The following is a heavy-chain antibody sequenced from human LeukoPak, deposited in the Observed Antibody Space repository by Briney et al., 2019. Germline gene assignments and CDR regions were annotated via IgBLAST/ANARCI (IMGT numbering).Heavy chain of an antibody. V-gene: IGHV3-21*01. CDR1: GFTFSSYS. D-gene: IGHD3-16*01. CDR2: ISSSSSYI. J-gene: IGHJ4*02. Sequence: GGSLRLSCAASGFTFSSYSMNWVRQAPGKGLEWVSSISSSSSYIYYADSVKGRFTISRDNAKNSLYLQMNSLRAEDTAVYYCAQPKVGVLFLFDYWGQGTLVTVSS. CDR3: AQPKVGVLFLFDY.